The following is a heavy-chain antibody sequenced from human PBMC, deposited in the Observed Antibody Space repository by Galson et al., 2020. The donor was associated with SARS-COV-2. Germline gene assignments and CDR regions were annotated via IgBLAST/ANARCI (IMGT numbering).Heavy chain of an antibody. CDR1: GFTFSSYW. Sequence: GESLKISCAASGFTFSSYWMSWVRQAPGKGLEWVANIKQDGSEKYYVDSVKGRFTISRDNAKNSLYLQMNSLRAEDTAVYYCARDAVTTKTTYYYYGMDVWGQGTTVTVSS. CDR2: IKQDGSEK. D-gene: IGHD4-17*01. V-gene: IGHV3-7*01. J-gene: IGHJ6*02. CDR3: ARDAVTTKTTYYYYGMDV.